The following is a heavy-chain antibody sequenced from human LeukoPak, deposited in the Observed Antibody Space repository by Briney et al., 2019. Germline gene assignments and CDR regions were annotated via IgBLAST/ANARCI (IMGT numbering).Heavy chain of an antibody. V-gene: IGHV3-48*01. CDR2: ISSVGSPI. Sequence: GGSLRLSCVASGFSITIYSMNWVRQAPGKGLEWLSYISSVGSPIYYADSVKGRFTISRDITKNSLFLQMNSMIPEDTAVYYCARDRSSYYLDYWGQGTLVTVSS. J-gene: IGHJ4*02. D-gene: IGHD6-13*01. CDR1: GFSITIYS. CDR3: ARDRSSYYLDY.